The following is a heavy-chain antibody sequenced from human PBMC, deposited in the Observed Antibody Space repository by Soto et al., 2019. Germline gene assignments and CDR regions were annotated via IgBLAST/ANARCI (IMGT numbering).Heavy chain of an antibody. CDR1: GGSISSYY. CDR2: IYYSGST. CDR3: AGQGASSGYYRIYYYYGMDV. Sequence: QVQLQESGPGLVKPSETLSLTCTVSGGSISSYYWSWIRQPPGKGLEWIGYIYYSGSTNYNPSLKSRVSISVDTSKNQFSLKLSSVTAADTAVYYCAGQGASSGYYRIYYYYGMDVWGQGTTVTVSS. D-gene: IGHD3-22*01. J-gene: IGHJ6*02. V-gene: IGHV4-59*01.